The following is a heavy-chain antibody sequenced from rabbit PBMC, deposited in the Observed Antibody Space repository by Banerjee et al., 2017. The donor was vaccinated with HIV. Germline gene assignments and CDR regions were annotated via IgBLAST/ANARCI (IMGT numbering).Heavy chain of an antibody. CDR2: INAGNDGST. J-gene: IGHJ4*01. V-gene: IGHV1S45*01. Sequence: QEQLVESGGGLVKPGASLTLTCTASGFSFSSGYDMCWVRQAPVTGLEWIACINAGNDGSTCYASWAKGRFTISKTSSTTVTLQMTSLTAADTATYFCARDFLVAPYYFSLWGPGTLVT. CDR3: ARDFLVAPYYFSL. D-gene: IGHD4-1*01. CDR1: GFSFSSGYD.